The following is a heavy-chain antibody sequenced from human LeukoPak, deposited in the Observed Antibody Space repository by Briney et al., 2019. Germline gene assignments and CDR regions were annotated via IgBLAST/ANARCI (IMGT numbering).Heavy chain of an antibody. CDR2: MNHRGST. CDR3: ARGGRWIQFLFNY. V-gene: IGHV4-34*01. J-gene: IGHJ4*02. D-gene: IGHD5-24*01. CDR1: CGCFSGYY. Sequence: AETLSLTCAVDCGCFSGYYWSWIRQPPGKWRECIGEMNHRGSTNYNPSLKSRVPISVEKSKKHFSLKLSSVNAPETAVYYCARGGRWIQFLFNYWGQGTLVTV.